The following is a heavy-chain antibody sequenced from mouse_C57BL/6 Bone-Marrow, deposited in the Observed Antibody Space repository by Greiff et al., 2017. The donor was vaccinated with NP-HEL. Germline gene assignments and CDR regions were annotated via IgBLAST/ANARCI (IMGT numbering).Heavy chain of an antibody. CDR1: GFNFKDDY. CDR3: TTYYYGSAWFAY. J-gene: IGHJ3*01. V-gene: IGHV14-4*01. Sequence: VQLQQSGAELVRPGASVKLSCTASGFNFKDDYMHWVKQRPEQGLEWIGWIDPENGDTEYASKFQGKATITADTSSNTAYLQLSSLTSEDTAVYYCTTYYYGSAWFAYWGQGTLVTVSA. D-gene: IGHD1-1*01. CDR2: IDPENGDT.